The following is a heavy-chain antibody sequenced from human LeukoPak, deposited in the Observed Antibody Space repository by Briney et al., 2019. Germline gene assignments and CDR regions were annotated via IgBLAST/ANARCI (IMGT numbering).Heavy chain of an antibody. D-gene: IGHD5-18*01. Sequence: GGSLRLSCAGSGFNFNKYGIHWVRQAPGKGLEWVAVVSFDGRDKYYVDSVKGRFTISRDNSKNTLYLQMNSLRAEDTAVYYCARARSSYGYGDAFDIWGQGTMVTVSS. CDR2: VSFDGRDK. J-gene: IGHJ3*02. CDR1: GFNFNKYG. V-gene: IGHV3-30*03. CDR3: ARARSSYGYGDAFDI.